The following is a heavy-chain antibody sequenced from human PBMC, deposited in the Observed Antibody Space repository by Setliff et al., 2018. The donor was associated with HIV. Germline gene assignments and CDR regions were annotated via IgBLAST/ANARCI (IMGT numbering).Heavy chain of an antibody. V-gene: IGHV5-51*01. J-gene: IGHJ3*02. CDR2: IYPGDSDT. D-gene: IGHD3-22*01. Sequence: PGESLKISCKASGYSFTGHWIGWARQMPGKGLEWMAIIYPGDSDTRYSPSFQGQVTISTDKSISTAFLQWSSLKASDTAMYFCARHSHYDRSGYYYHKMPDDAFVIWGQGTRVTVSS. CDR3: ARHSHYDRSGYYYHKMPDDAFVI. CDR1: GYSFTGHW.